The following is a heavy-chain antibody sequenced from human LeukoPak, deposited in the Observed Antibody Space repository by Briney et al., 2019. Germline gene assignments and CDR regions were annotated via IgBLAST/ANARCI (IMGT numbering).Heavy chain of an antibody. Sequence: SETLSLTCAVYGGSFSGYYWSWIRQPPGKGLEWIGEINHSGSTNYNPSLKRRVTISVDTSKNQFSLKLSSVTAADTAVYYCARGRVVVAATSVAWFDPWGQGTLVTVSS. D-gene: IGHD2-15*01. J-gene: IGHJ5*02. CDR3: ARGRVVVAATSVAWFDP. CDR1: GGSFSGYY. CDR2: INHSGST. V-gene: IGHV4-34*01.